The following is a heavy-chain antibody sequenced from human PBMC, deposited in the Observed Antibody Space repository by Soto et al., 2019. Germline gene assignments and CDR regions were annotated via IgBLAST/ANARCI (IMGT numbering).Heavy chain of an antibody. CDR3: ARDYDFWSGYYHGRSSGFDYYYGMDV. D-gene: IGHD3-3*01. CDR1: GGTFSSYA. Sequence: GASVKVSCNAPGGTFSSYAISWVRQAPGQGLEWMGGIIPIFGTANYAQKFQGRVTITADESTSTAYMELSSLRSEDTAVYYCARDYDFWSGYYHGRSSGFDYYYGMDVWGQGTTVTVSS. CDR2: IIPIFGTA. V-gene: IGHV1-69*13. J-gene: IGHJ6*02.